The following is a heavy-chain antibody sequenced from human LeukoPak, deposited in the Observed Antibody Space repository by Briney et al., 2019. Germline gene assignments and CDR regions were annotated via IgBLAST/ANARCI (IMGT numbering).Heavy chain of an antibody. CDR2: IYPRDGST. Sequence: ASVKVSCKASGGTFSSYAISWVRQAPGQGLEWMGMIYPRDGSTSYAQNFRGRVTVTRDTSTTTVHMELRGLRSEDTAVYYCARDQEGFDYWGQGTVVTVSS. J-gene: IGHJ4*02. V-gene: IGHV1-46*01. CDR1: GGTFSSYA. CDR3: ARDQEGFDY.